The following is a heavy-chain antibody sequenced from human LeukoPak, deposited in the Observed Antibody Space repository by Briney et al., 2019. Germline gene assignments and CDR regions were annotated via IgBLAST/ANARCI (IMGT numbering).Heavy chain of an antibody. CDR2: VSNDGSYK. CDR3: ARGHWFAHLDY. V-gene: IGHV3-30*03. CDR1: GFTFNYYG. J-gene: IGHJ4*02. D-gene: IGHD3-9*01. Sequence: GGSLRLSCTASGFTFNYYGMHWVRQAPGKGLEWVAVVSNDGSYKYYADSVKGRFTISRDNSKNTLFLQMNSLRAEDTAVYYCARGHWFAHLDYWGQGTLVTVSS.